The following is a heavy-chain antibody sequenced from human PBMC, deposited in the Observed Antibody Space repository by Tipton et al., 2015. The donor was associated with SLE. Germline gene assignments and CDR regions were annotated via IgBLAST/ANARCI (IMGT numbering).Heavy chain of an antibody. CDR3: ARAVRYDSSRGYFDY. Sequence: TLSLTCTVSGYSISSGYYWGWIWQPPGKGLEWIGSIYHSGSTYYNPSLKSRVTISVDTSKNQFSLKLSSVTAADTAVYYCARAVRYDSSRGYFDYWGQGTLVTVSS. D-gene: IGHD3-3*01. CDR2: IYHSGST. V-gene: IGHV4-38-2*02. J-gene: IGHJ4*02. CDR1: GYSISSGYY.